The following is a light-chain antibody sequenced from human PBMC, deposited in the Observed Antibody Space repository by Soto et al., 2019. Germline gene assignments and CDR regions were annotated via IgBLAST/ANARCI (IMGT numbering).Light chain of an antibody. V-gene: IGKV3-15*01. CDR1: QSVGSN. CDR2: GAS. Sequence: EIVMTQSPATLSVSPGERATLSCRASQSVGSNLAWYQQKPGQAPWLLIYGASTRATGIPARFSGSGSGTEFTLTISSLQSEDFAVYYCQQYNTWPLTWTFGQGTKVDIK. J-gene: IGKJ1*01. CDR3: QQYNTWPLTWT.